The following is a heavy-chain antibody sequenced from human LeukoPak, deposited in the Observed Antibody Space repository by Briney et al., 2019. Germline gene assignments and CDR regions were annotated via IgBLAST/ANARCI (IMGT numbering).Heavy chain of an antibody. D-gene: IGHD4-17*01. CDR1: GYTFTSYD. V-gene: IGHV1-8*01. CDR3: ARGRPTVTTSPLWWYRY. CDR2: MNPNSGNT. J-gene: IGHJ4*02. Sequence: ASVKVSCXASGYTFTSYDINWVRQANGQGLEWMGWMNPNSGNTGYAQKFQGRVTMTRNTSISTAYMELSSLRSEDTAVYYCARGRPTVTTSPLWWYRYWGQGTLVTVSS.